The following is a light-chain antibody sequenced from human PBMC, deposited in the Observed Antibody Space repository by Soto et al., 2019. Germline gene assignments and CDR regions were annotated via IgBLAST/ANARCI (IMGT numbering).Light chain of an antibody. J-gene: IGKJ5*01. CDR2: SAS. CDR1: ESVTSSH. CDR3: QYYGSTRNT. V-gene: IGKV3-20*01. Sequence: EIVLTQSPDTLCLSPGERATLSCRASESVTSSHIAWYQQKPGQAPRLLIHSASSRATGIPDRFSGSGSGTDFTLTISTLEPEDFAVYYCQYYGSTRNTFGQGTRLEIK.